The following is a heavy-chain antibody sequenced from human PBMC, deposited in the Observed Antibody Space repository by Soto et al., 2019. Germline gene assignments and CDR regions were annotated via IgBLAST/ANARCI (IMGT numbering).Heavy chain of an antibody. CDR3: ARAGGGNSAYWHFDL. V-gene: IGHV3-30-3*01. D-gene: IGHD2-21*02. Sequence: QVPLVESGGGVVQPGRALRLSCAAAGFTFRYYAMHWVRQAPGKGLEWVAAISYDGSNKYYADSVKGRFTISRDNSKNTLDLQMNSLRDEDTAVYYCARAGGGNSAYWHFDLWGRDTLVTVSS. CDR1: GFTFRYYA. CDR2: ISYDGSNK. J-gene: IGHJ2*01.